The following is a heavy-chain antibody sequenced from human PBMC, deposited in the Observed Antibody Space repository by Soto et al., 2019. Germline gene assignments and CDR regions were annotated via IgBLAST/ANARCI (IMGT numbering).Heavy chain of an antibody. CDR3: ARHARNYDYIWGSYRYDAFDI. D-gene: IGHD3-16*02. CDR2: IYYSGST. V-gene: IGHV4-39*01. J-gene: IGHJ3*02. CDR1: GGSISSSSYY. Sequence: QLQLQESGPGLVKPSETLSLTCTVSGGSISSSSYYWGWIRQPPGKGLEWIGSIYYSGSTYYNPSLKSRVTISVDTSKNQFSLKLSSVTAADTAVYYCARHARNYDYIWGSYRYDAFDIWGQGTMVTVSS.